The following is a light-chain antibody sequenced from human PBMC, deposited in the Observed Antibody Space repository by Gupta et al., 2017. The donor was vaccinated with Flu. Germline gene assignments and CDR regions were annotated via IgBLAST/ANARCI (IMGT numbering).Light chain of an antibody. J-gene: IGKJ1*01. CDR2: LGS. Sequence: DTVMTQSPLSLPVTPGEPASISCRSSQNLLNTNGYNYLNWYLQKPGQSPQLLIYLGSYRASGVPDRFSGSGSGTDFTLKISRVEAEDVGVYYCMQSLQTPWTFGQGTRVEIK. V-gene: IGKV2-28*01. CDR1: QNLLNTNGYNY. CDR3: MQSLQTPWT.